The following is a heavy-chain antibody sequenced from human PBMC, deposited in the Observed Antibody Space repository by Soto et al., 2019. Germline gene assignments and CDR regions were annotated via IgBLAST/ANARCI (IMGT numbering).Heavy chain of an antibody. CDR1: CYTFPSYG. J-gene: IGHJ6*02. CDR3: ARDGSAARPQGRGMDV. CDR2: ISAYNGNT. D-gene: IGHD6-6*01. V-gene: IGHV1-18*04. Sequence: SAEVCCKDSCYTFPSYGISWVREAPGQGLEWMGWISAYNGNTNYAQKLQGRVTMTTDTSTSTAYMELRGLRSDDTAVYYCARDGSAARPQGRGMDVWGQGTTVTVSS.